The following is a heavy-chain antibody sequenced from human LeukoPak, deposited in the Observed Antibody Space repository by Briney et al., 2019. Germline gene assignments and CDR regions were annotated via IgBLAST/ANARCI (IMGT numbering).Heavy chain of an antibody. V-gene: IGHV3-48*03. D-gene: IGHD3-10*01. CDR2: ISSSGSTI. Sequence: PGGSLRLSCAASGFTFSSYEMNWVRQAPGKGLEWVSYISSSGSTIYYADSVKGRFTISRDNAKNSLYLQMNSLRAEDTAVYYCARDLWFGEEHPYYYYGMDVWGHGTTVTVSS. CDR1: GFTFSSYE. CDR3: ARDLWFGEEHPYYYYGMDV. J-gene: IGHJ6*02.